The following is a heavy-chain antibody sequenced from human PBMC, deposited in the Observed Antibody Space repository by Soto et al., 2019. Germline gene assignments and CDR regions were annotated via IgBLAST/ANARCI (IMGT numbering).Heavy chain of an antibody. CDR3: ARDLAKGGGSAGFDY. V-gene: IGHV1-2*02. J-gene: IGHJ4*02. Sequence: ASVRVSCKASGYTFTVYYMHWVRQAPGQGLEWMGWINPKSGGTMYPQKFQGRVTMTWDTSISTAYMALTRLRSDDTAVYYCARDLAKGGGSAGFDYWGQGTLVTVSS. D-gene: IGHD2-15*01. CDR2: INPKSGGT. CDR1: GYTFTVYY.